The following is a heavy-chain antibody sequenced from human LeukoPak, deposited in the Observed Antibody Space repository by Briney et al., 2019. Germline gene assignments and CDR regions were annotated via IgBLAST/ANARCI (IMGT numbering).Heavy chain of an antibody. CDR3: ARDVSNYYGSGSYYTSNYFDY. CDR2: ISYDGSKK. J-gene: IGHJ4*02. Sequence: PGRSLRLSCAASGFTFSSYAMHGVRQAPGKGLEWVAVISYDGSKKYYADSVKGGFTISRDNSKNTLYLQMHSLRAEDTAVYYCARDVSNYYGSGSYYTSNYFDYWGQGTLVTVSS. CDR1: GFTFSSYA. V-gene: IGHV3-30*04. D-gene: IGHD3-10*01.